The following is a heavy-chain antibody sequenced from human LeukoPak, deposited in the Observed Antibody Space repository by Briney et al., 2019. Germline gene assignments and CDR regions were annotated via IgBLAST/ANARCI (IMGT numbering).Heavy chain of an antibody. V-gene: IGHV1-69*13. Sequence: SVKVSCKASGGTFSSYAISWVRQAPGQGLEWMGGILHILGIANHAQKFQGRVTITADESTSTAYRELSSLRSEDTAVYYCARSLWSGYYHYYYYYMDVWGKGTTVTVSS. CDR3: ARSLWSGYYHYYYYYMDV. J-gene: IGHJ6*03. D-gene: IGHD3-3*01. CDR1: GGTFSSYA. CDR2: ILHILGIA.